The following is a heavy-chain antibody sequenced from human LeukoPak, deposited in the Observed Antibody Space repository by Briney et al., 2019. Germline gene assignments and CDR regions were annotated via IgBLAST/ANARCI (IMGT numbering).Heavy chain of an antibody. J-gene: IGHJ4*02. CDR2: IQYDGNNK. CDR3: AKPPHNTGYYDC. CDR1: GFTFSTYG. V-gene: IGHV3-30*02. D-gene: IGHD3-22*01. Sequence: GGSLRLSCAASGFTFSTYGMNWVRQAPGKGLEWVAFIQYDGNNKYYADSVKGRFTISRDNSKNTLYLQMNSLTTDDTAVYYCAKPPHNTGYYDCWGQGTLVTVSS.